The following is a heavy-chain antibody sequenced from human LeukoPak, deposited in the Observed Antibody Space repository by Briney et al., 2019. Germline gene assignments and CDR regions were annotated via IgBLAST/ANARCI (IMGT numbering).Heavy chain of an antibody. D-gene: IGHD7-27*01. V-gene: IGHV3-23*01. CDR2: ISGSGAGT. Sequence: GGSLRLSGAASGFTFSIYGMSWVRQAPGKGLEWVSAISGSGAGTYYADSVKGRFTISRDNSKNTLYLQMNSLRAEDTAVYYCAKDLRWGFDYWGQGTLVTVSS. CDR3: AKDLRWGFDY. J-gene: IGHJ4*02. CDR1: GFTFSIYG.